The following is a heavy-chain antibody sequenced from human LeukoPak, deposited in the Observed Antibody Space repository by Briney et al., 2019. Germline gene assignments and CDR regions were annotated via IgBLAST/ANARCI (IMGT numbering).Heavy chain of an antibody. CDR1: GGSISSGSYY. V-gene: IGHV4-61*02. Sequence: SQTLSLTCTVSGGSISSGSYYWSWIRQPAGKGLEWIGRIYTSGSTNYNPSLKSRVTISVDTSKNQFSLKLSSVTAEDTAVYYCASSVVHDSSGYYYYYMDVWGKGTTVTVSS. D-gene: IGHD3-22*01. CDR3: ASSVVHDSSGYYYYYMDV. CDR2: IYTSGST. J-gene: IGHJ6*03.